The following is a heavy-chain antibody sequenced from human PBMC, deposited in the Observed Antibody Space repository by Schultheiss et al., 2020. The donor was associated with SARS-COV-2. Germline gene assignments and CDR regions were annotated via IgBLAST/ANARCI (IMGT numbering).Heavy chain of an antibody. CDR1: GFTFSSYG. CDR2: IWYDGSNK. D-gene: IGHD3-22*01. J-gene: IGHJ6*02. Sequence: GGSLRLSCAASGFTFSSYGMHWVRQAPGKGLEWVAVIWYDGSNKYYADSVKGRFTISRDNSKNTLYLQMNSLRAEDTAVYYCARLPLLTPGGDSSGYPPYYYYYGMDVWGQGTTVTVSS. V-gene: IGHV3-33*01. CDR3: ARLPLLTPGGDSSGYPPYYYYYGMDV.